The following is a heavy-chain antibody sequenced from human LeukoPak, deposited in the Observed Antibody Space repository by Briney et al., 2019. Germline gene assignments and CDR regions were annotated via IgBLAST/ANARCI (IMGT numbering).Heavy chain of an antibody. V-gene: IGHV4-59*01. D-gene: IGHD4-23*01. CDR2: IYYSGTA. Sequence: PSETLSLTCTLSGGPISNYQWSWIRQPPGKGLEWIGNIYYSGTANYNPSLESRVIISVDTSKNQFSLKLSPVTAADTAVYYCARVGVDDSGNIIKYFFDYWGQGTLVTVSS. J-gene: IGHJ4*02. CDR3: ARVGVDDSGNIIKYFFDY. CDR1: GGPISNYQ.